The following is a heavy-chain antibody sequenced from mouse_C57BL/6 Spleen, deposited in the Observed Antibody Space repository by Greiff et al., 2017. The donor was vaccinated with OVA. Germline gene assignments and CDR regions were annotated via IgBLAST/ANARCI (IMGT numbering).Heavy chain of an antibody. D-gene: IGHD2-4*01. CDR1: GYTFTDYN. V-gene: IGHV1-18*01. CDR2: INPNNGGT. Sequence: VQLKESGPELVKPGASVKIPCKASGYTFTDYNMDWVKQSHGKSLEWIGDINPNNGGTIYNQKFKGKATLTVDKSSSTAYMELRSRTSEDTAVYYCSRGYDYDGDYAMDYWGQGTSVTVSS. J-gene: IGHJ4*01. CDR3: SRGYDYDGDYAMDY.